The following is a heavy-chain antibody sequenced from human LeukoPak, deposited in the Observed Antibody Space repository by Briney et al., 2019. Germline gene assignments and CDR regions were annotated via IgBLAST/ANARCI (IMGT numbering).Heavy chain of an antibody. Sequence: GGSLRLSCAASGFTFSSYAMSWVRQAPGKGLEWVSVIYSGGSTYYADSVKGRFTISRDNSKNTLYLQVNSLRAEDTAVYYCARWTAAGNFDYWGQGTLVTVSS. CDR1: GFTFSSYA. J-gene: IGHJ4*02. CDR2: IYSGGST. D-gene: IGHD6-13*01. CDR3: ARWTAAGNFDY. V-gene: IGHV3-66*01.